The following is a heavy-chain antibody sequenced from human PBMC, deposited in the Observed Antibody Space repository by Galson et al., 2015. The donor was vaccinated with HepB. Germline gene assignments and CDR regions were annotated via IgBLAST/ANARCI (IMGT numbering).Heavy chain of an antibody. V-gene: IGHV3-23*01. CDR1: GFTFSSYA. Sequence: SLRLSCAASGFTFSSYAMSWVRQAPGKGLEWVSAISGSGGSTYYADSVKGRFTISRDNSKNTLYLQMNSLRAEDTAVYYCALTPPRWELPLYYFDYWGQGTLVTVSS. D-gene: IGHD1-26*01. J-gene: IGHJ4*02. CDR3: ALTPPRWELPLYYFDY. CDR2: ISGSGGST.